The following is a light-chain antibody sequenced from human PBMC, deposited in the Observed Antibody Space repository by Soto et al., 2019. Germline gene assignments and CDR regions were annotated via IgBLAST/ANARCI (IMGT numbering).Light chain of an antibody. J-gene: IGLJ3*02. Sequence: QSVLTQRPSVSGAPGQRVTISCTGSSSNIGAGYDVHWYQQLPGTAPKLLIYGNSNRPSGVPDRFSGSKSGTSASLAITGLQAEDEADYYCQSYDSSLNGGVFGGGTQLTVL. CDR3: QSYDSSLNGGV. CDR2: GNS. V-gene: IGLV1-40*01. CDR1: SSNIGAGYD.